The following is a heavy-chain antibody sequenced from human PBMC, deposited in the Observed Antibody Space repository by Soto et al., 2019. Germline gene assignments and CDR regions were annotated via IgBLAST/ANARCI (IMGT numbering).Heavy chain of an antibody. D-gene: IGHD3-16*01. CDR3: AKEVIGGVGDY. J-gene: IGHJ4*02. CDR1: GFTFSSYA. Sequence: PGGSLRLSCAASGFTFSSYAMSWVRQAPGKGLEWVSAISNSGRNTYYADSVKGRFTISRDNSKNTLYLQMNSLRAEDTAIFYCAKEVIGGVGDYWGQGALVTVSS. V-gene: IGHV3-23*01. CDR2: ISNSGRNT.